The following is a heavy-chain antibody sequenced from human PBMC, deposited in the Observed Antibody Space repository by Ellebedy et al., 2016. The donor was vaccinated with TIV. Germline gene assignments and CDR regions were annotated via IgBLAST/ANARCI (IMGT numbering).Heavy chain of an antibody. CDR2: MNPNSANT. Sequence: ASVKVSCXASGYTFTSYDINWVRQATGQGLEWMGWMNPNSANTGYAQKFQGRVTMTRDTSISTAYMELSSLRSEDTAVYYCARGPGGYCSGGSCFPPEPFDYWGQGTLVTVSS. CDR1: GYTFTSYD. V-gene: IGHV1-8*01. J-gene: IGHJ4*02. CDR3: ARGPGGYCSGGSCFPPEPFDY. D-gene: IGHD2-15*01.